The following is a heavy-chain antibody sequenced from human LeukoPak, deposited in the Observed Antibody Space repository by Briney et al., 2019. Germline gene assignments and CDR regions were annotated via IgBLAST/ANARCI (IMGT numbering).Heavy chain of an antibody. Sequence: SETLSLTCAVYGGSFSGYYWSWIRQVPEKGLEWIGEINHSGSTNYNPSLKSRVTISVDTSKNQFSLKFRSVTAADTAVFYCARHRRDFAFSSTRHAFDVWGQGTMVTVSS. CDR2: INHSGST. D-gene: IGHD6-13*01. J-gene: IGHJ3*01. V-gene: IGHV4-34*01. CDR3: ARHRRDFAFSSTRHAFDV. CDR1: GGSFSGYY.